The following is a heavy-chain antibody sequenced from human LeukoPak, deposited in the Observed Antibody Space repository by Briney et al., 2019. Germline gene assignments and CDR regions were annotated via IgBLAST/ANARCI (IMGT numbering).Heavy chain of an antibody. D-gene: IGHD3-22*01. Sequence: GESLKISCKGSGYSFTSYWIGWVRQMPGKGLEWMGIIYPGDSDTRYSPSFQGQVTISADKSISTAYPQWSSLKASDTAMYYCARPPYDSSGYYLRDYWGQGTLVTVSS. J-gene: IGHJ4*02. CDR2: IYPGDSDT. CDR1: GYSFTSYW. CDR3: ARPPYDSSGYYLRDY. V-gene: IGHV5-51*01.